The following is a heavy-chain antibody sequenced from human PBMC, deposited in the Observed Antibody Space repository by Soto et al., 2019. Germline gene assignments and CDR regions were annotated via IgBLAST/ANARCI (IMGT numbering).Heavy chain of an antibody. CDR1: GGSISSSSYY. CDR2: IYYSGST. Sequence: SETLSLTCTVSGGSISSSSYYWGWIRQPPGKGLEWIGSIYYSGSTYYNPSLKSRVTISVDTSKNQFSLKLSSVTAADTAVYYCARGLAVAAKYNWFDPWGQGTLVTVSS. V-gene: IGHV4-39*01. D-gene: IGHD6-19*01. J-gene: IGHJ5*02. CDR3: ARGLAVAAKYNWFDP.